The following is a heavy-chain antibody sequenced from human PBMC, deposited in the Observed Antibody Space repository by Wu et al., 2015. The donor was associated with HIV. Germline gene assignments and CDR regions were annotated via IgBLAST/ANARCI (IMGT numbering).Heavy chain of an antibody. D-gene: IGHD3-16*01. J-gene: IGHJ3*02. V-gene: IGHV1-69*05. CDR3: ARGGGDRIDDAFDI. CDR2: IIPIFGTA. Sequence: QVQLVQSGAEVKKPGSSVKVSCTASGGTFNTYAITWVRQAPGRGLEWMGGIIPIFGTANYAHKFKGRVSITTDESTRTAYMELSSLRSEDTAVYYCARGGGDRIDDAFDIWGQGTMVTVSS. CDR1: GGTFNTYA.